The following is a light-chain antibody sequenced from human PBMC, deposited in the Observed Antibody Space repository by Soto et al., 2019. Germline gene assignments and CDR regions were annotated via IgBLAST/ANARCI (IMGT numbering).Light chain of an antibody. CDR3: QQYDTCPST. Sequence: DIPMTQSPSTLSASVGDRVTITCRASQSFSSWLAWYQQKPGKAPKLLIYDVSTLQSGAPSRFSGGGSGTEFTLTISSLQPDDFATYYCQQYDTCPSTFGQGTKVEIK. J-gene: IGKJ1*01. V-gene: IGKV1-5*01. CDR1: QSFSSW. CDR2: DVS.